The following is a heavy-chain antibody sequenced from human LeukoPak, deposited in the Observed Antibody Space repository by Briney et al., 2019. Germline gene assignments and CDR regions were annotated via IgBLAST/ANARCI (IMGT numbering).Heavy chain of an antibody. V-gene: IGHV3-23*01. J-gene: IGHJ6*02. Sequence: PGGSLRLSCAASGFTFSSYAMSWVRQAPGKGLEWVSAISGSGGSTCYADSVKGRFTISRDNSKNTLYLQMNSLRAEDTALYYCAKDIGSTYRYYGMDVWGQGTTVTVSS. CDR2: ISGSGGST. D-gene: IGHD5/OR15-5a*01. CDR1: GFTFSSYA. CDR3: AKDIGSTYRYYGMDV.